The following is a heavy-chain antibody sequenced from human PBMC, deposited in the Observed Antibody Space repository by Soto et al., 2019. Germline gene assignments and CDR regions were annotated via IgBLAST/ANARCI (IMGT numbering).Heavy chain of an antibody. Sequence: QVQLVQSGAEVKKPGSSVKVPCKASGGTFSSYAISWVRQAPGQGLEWMGGIIPIFGTANYAQKFQGRVTITADESTSTAYMELSSLRSEDTAVYYCARSDCSSTSCPTTYYYYYGMDVWGQGTTVTVSS. V-gene: IGHV1-69*01. CDR1: GGTFSSYA. CDR2: IIPIFGTA. D-gene: IGHD2-2*01. CDR3: ARSDCSSTSCPTTYYYYYGMDV. J-gene: IGHJ6*02.